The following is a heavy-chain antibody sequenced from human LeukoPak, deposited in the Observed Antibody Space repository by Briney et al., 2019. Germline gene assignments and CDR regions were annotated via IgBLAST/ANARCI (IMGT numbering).Heavy chain of an antibody. Sequence: ASVKVSCKASGYTFTSYAMHWVRQAPGQRLEWMGWINAGNGNTKYSQKFQGRVTITRDTSASTAYMELSSLRSEDTAVYYCAIHRMPMVRGVDDAFDIWGQGTMVTVSS. D-gene: IGHD3-10*01. CDR2: INAGNGNT. CDR1: GYTFTSYA. J-gene: IGHJ3*02. V-gene: IGHV1-3*01. CDR3: AIHRMPMVRGVDDAFDI.